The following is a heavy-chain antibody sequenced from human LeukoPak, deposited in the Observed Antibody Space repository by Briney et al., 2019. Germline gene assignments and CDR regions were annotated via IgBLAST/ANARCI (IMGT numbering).Heavy chain of an antibody. V-gene: IGHV3-7*01. CDR1: GFTFSSYW. CDR3: ASTPYDFWSGQDAFDI. CDR2: IKQDGSEK. J-gene: IGHJ3*02. Sequence: GGSLRLSCAASGFTFSSYWMSWVRQAPGKGLEWVANIKQDGSEKYYVDSVKGRFTISRDNAKNSLYLQMNSLRAEDTAVYYCASTPYDFWSGQDAFDIWGQGTMVTVSS. D-gene: IGHD3-3*01.